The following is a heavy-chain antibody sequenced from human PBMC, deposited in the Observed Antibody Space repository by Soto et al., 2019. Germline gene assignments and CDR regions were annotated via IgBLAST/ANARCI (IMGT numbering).Heavy chain of an antibody. CDR1: GGSFSGYS. Sequence: PSETLSLTCAVYGGSFSGYSWTWIRQPPGTGLEWIGEINHSGSTNYNPSLKRRVTISVDTSKSQFSLKLTSVTAADTAVYYCARDKITGLFDYWGQGTLVTVSS. V-gene: IGHV4-34*01. J-gene: IGHJ4*02. D-gene: IGHD3-10*01. CDR2: INHSGST. CDR3: ARDKITGLFDY.